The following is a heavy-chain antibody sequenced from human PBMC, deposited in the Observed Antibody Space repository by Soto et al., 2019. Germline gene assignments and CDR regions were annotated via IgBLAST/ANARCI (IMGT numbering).Heavy chain of an antibody. CDR2: INQDGSTR. J-gene: IGHJ4*02. CDR1: GFTFSDYW. D-gene: IGHD2-15*01. Sequence: EVQLVESGGGLVQPGGSLRLSCAASGFTFSDYWMSWVRQAPGKGLEWVASINQDGSTRLSVDSMRGRFTVSSDNNKNSLYLQMNSLRVEDTAVYFCASLYCSVTTYDYWGQGTLATVSS. CDR3: ASLYCSVTTYDY. V-gene: IGHV3-7*01.